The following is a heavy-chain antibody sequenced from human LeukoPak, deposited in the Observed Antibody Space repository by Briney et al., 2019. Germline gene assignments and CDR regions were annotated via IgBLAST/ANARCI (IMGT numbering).Heavy chain of an antibody. V-gene: IGHV3-30*03. CDR2: ISYDGSIK. J-gene: IGHJ4*02. D-gene: IGHD6-6*01. CDR3: ARRRTEYSSSHIDY. Sequence: GRSLKLSCAASGFTFTSYGMHWVRQAPGKGLEWVAGISYDGSIKYYADSVKGRFTISRDNSKSTLYLQMNSLRAEDTAVYYCARRRTEYSSSHIDYWGQGTLVTVSS. CDR1: GFTFTSYG.